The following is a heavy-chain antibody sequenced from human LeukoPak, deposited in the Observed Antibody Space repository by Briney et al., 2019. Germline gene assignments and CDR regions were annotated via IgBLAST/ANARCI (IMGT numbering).Heavy chain of an antibody. Sequence: SETLSLTCTVSGGSISSYYWSWIRQPPGKGLEWIGYIYYSGSTNYNPPLKSRVTISVDTSKNQFPLKLSSVTAADTAVYYCARGSEGYYDSSGYLRSARYYFDYWGQGTLVTVSS. D-gene: IGHD3-22*01. J-gene: IGHJ4*02. CDR2: IYYSGST. CDR3: ARGSEGYYDSSGYLRSARYYFDY. V-gene: IGHV4-59*01. CDR1: GGSISSYY.